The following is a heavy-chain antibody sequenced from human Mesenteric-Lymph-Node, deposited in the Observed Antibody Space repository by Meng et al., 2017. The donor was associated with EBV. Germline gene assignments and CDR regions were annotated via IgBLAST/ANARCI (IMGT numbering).Heavy chain of an antibody. CDR3: ARALYSNSYYGSLSY. Sequence: QVQLQQWGAGLLKPSKTLALTCAVYGEAFSDYYWTWIRQTPGKGLEWIGEVHRSGSTNYNPSLKSRVIISIDTSKNQFSLKLTSVTAADTAVYYCARALYSNSYYGSLSYWGLGTLVTVSS. J-gene: IGHJ4*02. D-gene: IGHD3-10*01. CDR1: GEAFSDYY. CDR2: VHRSGST. V-gene: IGHV4-34*02.